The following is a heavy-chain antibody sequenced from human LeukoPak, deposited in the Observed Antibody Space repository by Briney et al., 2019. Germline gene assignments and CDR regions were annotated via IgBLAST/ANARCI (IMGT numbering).Heavy chain of an antibody. CDR1: GFTFSSYE. J-gene: IGHJ4*02. D-gene: IGHD3-10*01. CDR2: ISSSGSTI. CDR3: ASPAGDTMVRGVRFDY. Sequence: PGGSLRLSCAASGFTFSSYEMNWVRQAPGKGLEWVSYISSSGSTIYYADSVKGRFTISRDNAKNSLYLQMNSLRAEDTAVYYCASPAGDTMVRGVRFDYWGQGTLVTVSS. V-gene: IGHV3-48*03.